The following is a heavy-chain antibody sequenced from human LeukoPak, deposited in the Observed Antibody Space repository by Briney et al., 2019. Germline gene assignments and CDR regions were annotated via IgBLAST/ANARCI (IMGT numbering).Heavy chain of an antibody. CDR2: IYAGGTT. Sequence: PGGSLRLSCTASGFSVSGNFMTWVRQAPGKGLEWISFIYAGGTTSYAGSVKGRFTLSRNNSKNTIYLQLNSLRVEDTAVYYCARGRSRLSSGWYFDYWGQGTLVTVSS. CDR1: GFSVSGNF. CDR3: ARGRSRLSSGWYFDY. J-gene: IGHJ4*02. D-gene: IGHD3-22*01. V-gene: IGHV3-53*01.